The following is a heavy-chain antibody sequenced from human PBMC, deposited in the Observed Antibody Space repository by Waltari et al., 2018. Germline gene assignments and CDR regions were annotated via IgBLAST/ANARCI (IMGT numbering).Heavy chain of an antibody. V-gene: IGHV3-7*01. CDR2: IQEDGSEK. D-gene: IGHD6-13*01. CDR1: GFTFGSYW. Sequence: EVQLVESGGGLVQPGGSLRPSCAASGFTFGSYWKSWVRQAPGKGLEWVANIQEDGSEKNYVDSVKGRFTISRDNAKNSLYLQMNSLRAEDTAVYFCARDNSSSWYFFDYWGQGTVVTVSS. CDR3: ARDNSSSWYFFDY. J-gene: IGHJ4*02.